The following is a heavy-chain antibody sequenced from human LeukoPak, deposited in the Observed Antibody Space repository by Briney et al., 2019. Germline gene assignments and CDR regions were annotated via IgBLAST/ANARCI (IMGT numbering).Heavy chain of an antibody. D-gene: IGHD3-22*01. Sequence: LGESLKISCKGSGYSFTSYWIGWVRQMPGKGLEWMGIIYPGDSDTRYSPSFQGQVTISADKSISTAYLQWSSLEASDTAMYYCARPAMSYDSCGYYPLYYFDYWGQRTLVTVSS. J-gene: IGHJ4*02. CDR2: IYPGDSDT. CDR1: GYSFTSYW. V-gene: IGHV5-51*01. CDR3: ARPAMSYDSCGYYPLYYFDY.